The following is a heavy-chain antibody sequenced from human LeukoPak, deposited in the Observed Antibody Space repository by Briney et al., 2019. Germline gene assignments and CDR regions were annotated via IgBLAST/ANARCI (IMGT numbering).Heavy chain of an antibody. J-gene: IGHJ3*02. Sequence: SETLSLTCTVSGGSISSYYWSWIRQPPGKGLEWIGYIYYSGSTNYNPSLKGRVTISVDTSKNQFSLKLSSVTAADTAVYYCARYTQGGYLRAFDIWGQGAMVTVSS. CDR1: GGSISSYY. V-gene: IGHV4-59*01. CDR2: IYYSGST. D-gene: IGHD1-26*01. CDR3: ARYTQGGYLRAFDI.